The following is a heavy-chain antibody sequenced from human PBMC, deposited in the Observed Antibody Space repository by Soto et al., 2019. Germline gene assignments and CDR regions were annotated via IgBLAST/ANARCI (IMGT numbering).Heavy chain of an antibody. V-gene: IGHV3-23*01. CDR3: ARDFVVGGPTINYYYGMDV. Sequence: GGSLRLSCAASGFTFSNYAVTWVRQAPGKGLDWVSTISGSGGSPYYADSVKGRFTISRDNSKNTLYLQMNSLGAEDTAVYYCARDFVVGGPTINYYYGMDVWGQGTTVTVSS. D-gene: IGHD1-26*01. J-gene: IGHJ6*02. CDR2: ISGSGGSP. CDR1: GFTFSNYA.